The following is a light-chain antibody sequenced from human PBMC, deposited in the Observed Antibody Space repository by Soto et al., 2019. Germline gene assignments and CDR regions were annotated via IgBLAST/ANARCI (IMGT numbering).Light chain of an antibody. CDR3: ETWDSNTNWV. V-gene: IGLV4-60*02. Sequence: QSVLTQSSSASASLGSSVKLTCTLSGGHSSNIIAWHQQQPGKAPRYLMKLEGSGSYNKGSGVPDRFSGSSSGADRYLTISNLQFEDEADYYCETWDSNTNWVFGGGTKLTVL. J-gene: IGLJ3*02. CDR1: GGHSSNI. CDR2: LEGSGSY.